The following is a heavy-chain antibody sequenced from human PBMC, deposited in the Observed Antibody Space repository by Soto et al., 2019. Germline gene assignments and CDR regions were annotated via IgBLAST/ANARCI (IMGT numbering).Heavy chain of an antibody. J-gene: IGHJ6*02. D-gene: IGHD4-4*01. Sequence: PSETLSITCAVSGGSIFSGGYSWSWIRQPPGKGLEWIGYIYQSGSTYYNPSLKSRVTISVDRSRNQFSLKLSSVTAADTAVYFCATQSYSNSGAYYYYAMDVWGQGTTVTVSS. CDR2: IYQSGST. V-gene: IGHV4-30-2*01. CDR1: GGSIFSGGYS. CDR3: ATQSYSNSGAYYYYAMDV.